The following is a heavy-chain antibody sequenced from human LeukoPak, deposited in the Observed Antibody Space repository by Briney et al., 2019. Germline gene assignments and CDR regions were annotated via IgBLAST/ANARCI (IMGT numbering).Heavy chain of an antibody. CDR3: ARNTMGAFSAFDY. J-gene: IGHJ4*02. CDR2: VYYSGST. D-gene: IGHD1-26*01. V-gene: IGHV4-59*01. CDR1: GGSFSAYY. Sequence: PSETLSLTCAVYGGSFSAYYWSWIRQPPGKGLEWIGYVYYSGSTNYNPSLKSRVTISVDTSKNQFSLKLSSVTAADTAVYYCARNTMGAFSAFDYWGQGTLISVSS.